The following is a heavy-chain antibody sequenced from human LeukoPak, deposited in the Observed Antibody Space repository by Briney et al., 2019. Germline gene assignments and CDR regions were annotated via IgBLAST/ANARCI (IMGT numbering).Heavy chain of an antibody. V-gene: IGHV4-39*01. D-gene: IGHD1-26*01. Sequence: SETLSLTCTVSGGSISSSSYFWGWIRQPPGKGLEWIGSVYYSGATHSNPSLKSRVTISIDTSNNRFSLKLTSVTAADTAVYYCARHVWEPACTDYWGQGTLVTVSS. J-gene: IGHJ4*02. CDR1: GGSISSSSYF. CDR2: VYYSGAT. CDR3: ARHVWEPACTDY.